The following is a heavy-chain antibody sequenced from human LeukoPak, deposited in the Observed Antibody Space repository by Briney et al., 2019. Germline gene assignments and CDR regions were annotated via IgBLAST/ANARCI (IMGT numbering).Heavy chain of an antibody. CDR1: GYTFTSYY. D-gene: IGHD3-22*01. CDR2: FDPEDGET. CDR3: AIRSSVLYNWFDP. Sequence: ASVKVSCKASGYTFTSYYMHWVRQAPGKGLEWMGGFDPEDGETIYAQKFQGRVTMTEDTSTDTAYMELSSLRSEDTAVYYCAIRSSVLYNWFDPWGQGTLVTVSS. J-gene: IGHJ5*02. V-gene: IGHV1-24*01.